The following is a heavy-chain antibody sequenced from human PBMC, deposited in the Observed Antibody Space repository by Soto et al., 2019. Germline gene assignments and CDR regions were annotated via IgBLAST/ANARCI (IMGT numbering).Heavy chain of an antibody. D-gene: IGHD6-13*01. CDR2: IIPIFGTA. CDR1: GGTFSSYA. V-gene: IGHV1-69*13. Sequence: ASVKVSCKASGGTFSSYAISWVRQAPGQGLEWMGGIIPIFGTANYAQKFQGRVTITADESTSTAYMELSSLRSEDTAVYYCARVPVAAGGTGAFDIWGQGTMVTVSS. J-gene: IGHJ3*02. CDR3: ARVPVAAGGTGAFDI.